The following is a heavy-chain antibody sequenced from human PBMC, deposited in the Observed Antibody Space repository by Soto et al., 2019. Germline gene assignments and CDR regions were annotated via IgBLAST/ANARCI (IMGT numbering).Heavy chain of an antibody. J-gene: IGHJ4*02. V-gene: IGHV4-31*03. CDR2: IYYSGST. Sequence: QVQLQESGPGLVKPSQTLSLTCTVSGGSISSGGYYWSWIRQHPGKGLEWIGYIYYSGSTYYNPSLTRRVTRSVDTSKNQFYLQLSSVTAADTAVYYCASSEDSGGYYDIWGQGTLVTVSS. D-gene: IGHD3-22*01. CDR1: GGSISSGGYY. CDR3: ASSEDSGGYYDI.